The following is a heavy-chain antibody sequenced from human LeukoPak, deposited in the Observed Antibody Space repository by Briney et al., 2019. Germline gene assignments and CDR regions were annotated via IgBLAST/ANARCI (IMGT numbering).Heavy chain of an antibody. CDR2: IIPIFGTA. V-gene: IGHV1-69*06. CDR1: GGTFSSYA. Sequence: SVKVSCKASGGTFSSYAISWVRQAPGQGLEWMGGIIPIFGTANYAQKFQGRVTITADKSTSTAYMELSSPRSEDTAVYYCARERTLRDWFDPWGQGTLVTVSS. CDR3: ARERTLRDWFDP. D-gene: IGHD2-2*01. J-gene: IGHJ5*02.